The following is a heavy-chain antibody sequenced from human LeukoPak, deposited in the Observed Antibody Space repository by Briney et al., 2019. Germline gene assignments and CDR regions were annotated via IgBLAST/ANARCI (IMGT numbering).Heavy chain of an antibody. CDR3: ARLSGPASEMATFNPCEY. V-gene: IGHV1-18*01. CDR1: GYTFTSYG. CDR2: ISAYNGNT. Sequence: ASVKVSCTASGYTFTSYGISWVRQAPGQGLEWMGWISAYNGNTNYAQKLQGRVTMTTDTSTSTAYMELRSLRSDDTAVYYGARLSGPASEMATFNPCEYWGQGTLVTVSS. D-gene: IGHD5-24*01. J-gene: IGHJ4*02.